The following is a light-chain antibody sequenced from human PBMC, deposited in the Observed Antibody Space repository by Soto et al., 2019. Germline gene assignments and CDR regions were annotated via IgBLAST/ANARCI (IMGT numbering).Light chain of an antibody. CDR2: AAS. V-gene: IGKV3-20*01. CDR1: QSVSSSY. Sequence: EIVLTQSPGTLSLSPGERATLSCRASQSVSSSYLAWSQQKPGQAPRLLIYAASSMATGIPDRFSGSGSGTDFTLTISRLEHEEFAVYYWQQYGSSPLTFGGGTKVEIK. J-gene: IGKJ4*01. CDR3: QQYGSSPLT.